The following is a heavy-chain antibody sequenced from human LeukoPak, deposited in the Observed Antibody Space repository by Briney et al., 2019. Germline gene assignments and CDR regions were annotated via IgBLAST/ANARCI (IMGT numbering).Heavy chain of an antibody. J-gene: IGHJ6*02. CDR2: IYYSGST. CDR3: ARDSPRYYYGSGSYFPYYYYYYGMDV. D-gene: IGHD3-10*01. CDR1: GGSISSYY. V-gene: IGHV4-59*01. Sequence: SETLSLTRTVSGGSISSYYWSWIRQPPGKGLEWIGYIYYSGSTNYNPSLKSRVTISVDTSKNQFSLKLSSVTAADTAVYYCARDSPRYYYGSGSYFPYYYYYYGMDVWGQETTVTVSS.